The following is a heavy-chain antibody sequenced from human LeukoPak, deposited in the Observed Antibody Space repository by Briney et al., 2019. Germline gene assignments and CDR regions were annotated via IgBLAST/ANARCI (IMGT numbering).Heavy chain of an antibody. D-gene: IGHD6-19*01. J-gene: IGHJ4*02. CDR1: GGSFSGYY. Sequence: SETLSLTCAVYGGSFSGYYWSWIRQPPGKGLEWIGEINHSGSTNYNPSLKSRVTISVDTSKNQFSLKLSSVTAADTAVYYCARGASGWRMNFDYWGQGTLVTVSS. CDR3: ARGASGWRMNFDY. CDR2: INHSGST. V-gene: IGHV4-34*01.